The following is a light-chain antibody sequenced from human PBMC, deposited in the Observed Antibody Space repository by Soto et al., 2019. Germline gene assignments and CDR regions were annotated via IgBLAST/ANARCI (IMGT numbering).Light chain of an antibody. V-gene: IGKV1-39*01. CDR3: QQSYTFPVT. Sequence: DIQMTQSPSSLSASVGDRVTVTCRASQSIKSHLNWYQQKLGQATKLLIYGSSTLEGGVPSRFSDSGSGTEFTLTISSLQPEDSATYYCQQSYTFPVTFGPGTKVNIK. CDR1: QSIKSH. J-gene: IGKJ3*01. CDR2: GSS.